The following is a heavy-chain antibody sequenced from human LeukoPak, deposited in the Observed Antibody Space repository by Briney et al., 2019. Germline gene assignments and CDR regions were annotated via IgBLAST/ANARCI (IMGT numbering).Heavy chain of an antibody. CDR3: AKIVRLVWFGELACDY. V-gene: IGHV3-23*01. CDR1: GFTFSSYA. D-gene: IGHD3-10*01. CDR2: ISGSGGTT. Sequence: GGSLRLSCAASGFTFSSYAMSWVRQAPGKRLELVSAISGSGGTTYYADSVKGRFTISRYNSKTSLYLQINSLRSDDTSVYYCAKIVRLVWFGELACDYWGQGTLVTVSS. J-gene: IGHJ4*02.